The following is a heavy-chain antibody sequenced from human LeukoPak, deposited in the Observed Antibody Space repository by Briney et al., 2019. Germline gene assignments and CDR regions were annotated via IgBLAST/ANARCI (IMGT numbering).Heavy chain of an antibody. J-gene: IGHJ6*03. CDR3: ATVTTGTTIYYYMDV. D-gene: IGHD1-1*01. Sequence: ASVKVSCKVSGYTLTELSMHCVRQAPGKGLEWMGGFDPEDGETIYAQKFQGRVTMTEDTSTDTAYMELSSLRSEDTAVYYCATVTTGTTIYYYMDVWGKGTTVTVSS. CDR1: GYTLTELS. CDR2: FDPEDGET. V-gene: IGHV1-24*01.